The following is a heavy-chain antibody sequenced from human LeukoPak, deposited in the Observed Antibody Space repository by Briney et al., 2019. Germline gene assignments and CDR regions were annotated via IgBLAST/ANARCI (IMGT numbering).Heavy chain of an antibody. Sequence: SETLSLTCTVSGGSVSSGSYYWSWIRQPPGKGLEWIGEINHSGSTNYNPSLKSRVTISVDTSKNQFSLKLSSVTAADTAVYYCARGRRVVVVAAGKWFDPWGQGTLVTVSS. CDR2: INHSGST. V-gene: IGHV4-61*01. CDR1: GGSVSSGSYY. CDR3: ARGRRVVVVAAGKWFDP. D-gene: IGHD2-15*01. J-gene: IGHJ5*02.